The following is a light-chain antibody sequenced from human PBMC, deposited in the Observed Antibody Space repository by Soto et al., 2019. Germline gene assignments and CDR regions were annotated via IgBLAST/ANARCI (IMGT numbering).Light chain of an antibody. CDR3: QQRSNSPLP. CDR1: QSVSSY. J-gene: IGKJ1*01. V-gene: IGKV3-11*01. Sequence: EIVLTQYPATLSLSPGERATLSCRASQSVSSYLAWYQQKPGQAPRLLIYDASNRATGIPARFSGSGSGTDFTLTISSLEPEDFAVYSCQQRSNSPLPFGQGTKVEIK. CDR2: DAS.